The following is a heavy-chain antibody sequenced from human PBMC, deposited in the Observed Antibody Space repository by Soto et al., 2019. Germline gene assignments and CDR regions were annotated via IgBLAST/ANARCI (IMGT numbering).Heavy chain of an antibody. D-gene: IGHD2-8*02. V-gene: IGHV5-10-1*01. Sequence: GESLKISCKGSGYSFTSYWSSWVRQMPGKGLDWMGRIDPSDSYTNYSPSFQGHVTTSADKSISTAYLQWSSLRASDTATYYCARLSGALPGAGHYYYYGMDVWGQGTTVTV. CDR1: GYSFTSYW. CDR2: IDPSDSYT. CDR3: ARLSGALPGAGHYYYYGMDV. J-gene: IGHJ6*02.